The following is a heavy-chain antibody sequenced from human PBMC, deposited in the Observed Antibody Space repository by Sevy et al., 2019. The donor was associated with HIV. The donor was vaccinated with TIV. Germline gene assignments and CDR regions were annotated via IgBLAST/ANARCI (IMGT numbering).Heavy chain of an antibody. CDR3: SGGDTTMITDLDY. CDR1: GLTLTTTG. CDR2: VTSDGTT. D-gene: IGHD3-16*01. J-gene: IGHJ4*02. V-gene: IGHV3-23*01. Sequence: GGSLRLSCAASGLTLTTTGMSWVRQAPGKGLEWVAGVTSDGTTYYADSVRDRLTVSRDNSKNKLYLQLNSLRADDTAVFYCSGGDTTMITDLDYWGQGTLVTVSS.